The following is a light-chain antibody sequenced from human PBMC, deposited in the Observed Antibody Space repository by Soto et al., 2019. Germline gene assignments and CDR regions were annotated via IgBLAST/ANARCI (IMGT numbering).Light chain of an antibody. V-gene: IGKV3-11*01. CDR2: DAS. CDR3: QQHSNSLYT. J-gene: IGKJ2*01. CDR1: QSVSSY. Sequence: EIVLTQSPATLSLSPGERATLSCRASQSVSSYLAWYQQKPGQAPRLLIYDASNSATGIPARFSGSGSATDFTLTISSLEPEEFGVYYWQQHSNSLYTFGQGTKLEIK.